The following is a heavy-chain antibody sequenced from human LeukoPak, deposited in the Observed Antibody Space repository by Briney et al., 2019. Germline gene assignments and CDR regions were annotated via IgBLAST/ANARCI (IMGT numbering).Heavy chain of an antibody. CDR1: GFTFSNYA. Sequence: GGSLRLSCVGSGFTFSNYAMSWVRQAPGKGLEWVSAMNGSGGKKYYADSVKGRFTISRDNSKNTLYLQMNSLRAEDTAVYYCAKWGCNGGGCYPFDYWGQGTLVTVSS. V-gene: IGHV3-23*01. J-gene: IGHJ4*02. CDR3: AKWGCNGGGCYPFDY. CDR2: MNGSGGKK. D-gene: IGHD2-15*01.